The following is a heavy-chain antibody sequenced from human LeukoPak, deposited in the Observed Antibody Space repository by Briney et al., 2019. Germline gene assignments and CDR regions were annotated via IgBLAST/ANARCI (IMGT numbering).Heavy chain of an antibody. CDR2: IIPIFGIA. D-gene: IGHD2-2*01. CDR1: GGTFSSYA. Sequence: GASVKVSCKASGGTFSSYAISWVRQAPGQGLEWMGRIIPIFGIANYAQKFQGRVTITADKSTSTAYMELSSLRSEDTAVYYCARLFGCSSTSCPAWRYCGMDVWGQGTTVTVSS. CDR3: ARLFGCSSTSCPAWRYCGMDV. J-gene: IGHJ6*02. V-gene: IGHV1-69*04.